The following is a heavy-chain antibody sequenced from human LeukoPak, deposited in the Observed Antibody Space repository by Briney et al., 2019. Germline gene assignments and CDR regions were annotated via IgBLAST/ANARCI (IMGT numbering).Heavy chain of an antibody. J-gene: IGHJ3*02. CDR2: ISSSSSYI. CDR3: ARDHDYGDYPDAFDI. D-gene: IGHD4-17*01. CDR1: GFTFRSYS. Sequence: PGGSLRLSCAASGFTFRSYSMNGVREAPGKGLEWVSSISSSSSYIYYADSVKGRFTISRDNAKNSLYLQMNSLRAEDTAVYYCARDHDYGDYPDAFDIWGQGTMVTVSS. V-gene: IGHV3-21*01.